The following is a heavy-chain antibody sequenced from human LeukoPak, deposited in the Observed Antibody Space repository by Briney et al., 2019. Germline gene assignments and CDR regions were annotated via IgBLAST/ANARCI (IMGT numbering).Heavy chain of an antibody. CDR3: ARVRVQLERLFDY. D-gene: IGHD1-1*01. CDR2: INHSGST. Sequence: SETLSLTCAVYGGSFSGYYWSWIRQPPGKGLEWIGEINHSGSTNYNPSFKSRVTIAVDASKNQFSLKLSSVTAADTAVYYCARVRVQLERLFDYWGQGTLVTVSS. CDR1: GGSFSGYY. J-gene: IGHJ4*02. V-gene: IGHV4-34*01.